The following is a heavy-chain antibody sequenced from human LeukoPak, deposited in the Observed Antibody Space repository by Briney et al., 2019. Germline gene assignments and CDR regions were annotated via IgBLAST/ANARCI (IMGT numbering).Heavy chain of an antibody. V-gene: IGHV3-23*01. J-gene: IGHJ4*02. Sequence: GGTLRLSCAASGFTFSSYGMSWVRQAPGKGLEWVSAISGSGGSTYYADSVKGRFTISRDNSKNTLYLQMNSLRAEDTAVYYCAKDGHSSWDPVEVDYWGQGTLVTVSS. CDR3: AKDGHSSWDPVEVDY. CDR2: ISGSGGST. D-gene: IGHD6-13*01. CDR1: GFTFSSYG.